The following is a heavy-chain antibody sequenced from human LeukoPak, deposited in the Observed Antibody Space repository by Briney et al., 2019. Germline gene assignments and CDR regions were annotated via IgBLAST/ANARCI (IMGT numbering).Heavy chain of an antibody. D-gene: IGHD1-20*01. J-gene: IGHJ4*02. CDR2: ISGSGGST. Sequence: GGSLRLSCAASGFTFSSYAMSWVRQAPGKGLEWVSDISGSGGSTYYADSVKGRFTISRDNSKNTLYLQMNSLRAEDTAVYYCAKDRAYNWNDVTLFDYWGQGTLVTVSS. CDR1: GFTFSSYA. V-gene: IGHV3-23*01. CDR3: AKDRAYNWNDVTLFDY.